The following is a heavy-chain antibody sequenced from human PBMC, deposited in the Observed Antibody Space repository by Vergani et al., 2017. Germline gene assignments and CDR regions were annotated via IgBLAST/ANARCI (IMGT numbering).Heavy chain of an antibody. V-gene: IGHV4-34*01. CDR1: GGSFSGYY. D-gene: IGHD6-6*01. CDR3: AGGRRYSSSSPIYYYYMDV. Sequence: QVQLQQWGAGLLKPSETLSLTCAVYGGSFSGYYWSWIRQPPGKGLEWIGEINHSGSTNYNPSLKSRVTISVDTSENQFSLKLSSVTAADTAVYYCAGGRRYSSSSPIYYYYMDVWGKGTTVTVSS. CDR2: INHSGST. J-gene: IGHJ6*03.